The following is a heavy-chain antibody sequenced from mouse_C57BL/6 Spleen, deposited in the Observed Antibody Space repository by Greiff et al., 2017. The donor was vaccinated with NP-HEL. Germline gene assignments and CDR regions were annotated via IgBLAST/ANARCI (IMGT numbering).Heavy chain of an antibody. CDR2: IYPGDGDT. CDR3: AREFVGVYYFDY. J-gene: IGHJ2*01. Sequence: VQLHQSGAELVKPGASVKISCKASGYAFSSYWMNWVKQRPGKGLEWIGQIYPGDGDTNYNGKFKGKATLTADKSSSTAYMQLSSLTSEDSAVYFCAREFVGVYYFDYWGQGTTLTVSS. V-gene: IGHV1-80*01. CDR1: GYAFSSYW.